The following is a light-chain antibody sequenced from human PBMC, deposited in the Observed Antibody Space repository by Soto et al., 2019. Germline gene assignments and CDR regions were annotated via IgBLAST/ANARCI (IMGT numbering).Light chain of an antibody. CDR2: KAS. V-gene: IGKV1-5*03. CDR1: QTISNW. CDR3: QHYNIYPYT. J-gene: IGKJ2*01. Sequence: DIQMTQSPSTLSASVGDRVTITCRASQTISNWLAWYQQRPGKAPNLLIYKASSLESGVSSRFSGSGFGTEFTLTISSLQPDDFATYYCQHYNIYPYTFGQGTKLEIK.